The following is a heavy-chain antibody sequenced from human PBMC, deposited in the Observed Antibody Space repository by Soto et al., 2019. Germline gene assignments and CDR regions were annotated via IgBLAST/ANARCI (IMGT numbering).Heavy chain of an antibody. J-gene: IGHJ4*02. CDR1: GYTFTSYA. CDR3: ARDLPPKDS. CDR2: ISAYNGNT. V-gene: IGHV1-18*01. Sequence: QVQLVQSGAEVKKPGALVKVSCKASGYTFTSYAISWVRQAPGQGLEWMGWISAYNGNTHYAQNLQCRVTMTTDTYTSTAYMELRRLRSDDTAVYYCARDLPPKDSWSQGNLVPVSS.